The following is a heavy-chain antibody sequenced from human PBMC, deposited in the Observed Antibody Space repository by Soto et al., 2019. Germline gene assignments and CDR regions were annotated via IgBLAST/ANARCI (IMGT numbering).Heavy chain of an antibody. CDR1: GFTFNTYG. D-gene: IGHD1-1*01. CDR3: VRDLGNDSDH. J-gene: IGHJ4*02. Sequence: QVQLVESGGGVVQPGRSLRLSCVASGFTFNTYGMHWVRQAPGKGLEWLAIVWYDGSNEDYADCVKGRFTISRDNSKNKLYFQMNSLRTEDTAVYYRVRDLGNDSDHWGQGALVTVSS. V-gene: IGHV3-33*01. CDR2: VWYDGSNE.